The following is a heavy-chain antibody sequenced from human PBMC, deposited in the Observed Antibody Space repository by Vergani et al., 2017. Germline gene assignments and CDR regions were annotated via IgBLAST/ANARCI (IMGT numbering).Heavy chain of an antibody. Sequence: QVQLQASGPGLVKPSEPLSLTCTVSGGSISSHYWSWIRQPPGKGLEWIGYIYYSGSTNYNPSLKSRVTISVDTSKNQFSLKLSSVTAADTAVYYCAREREVLPDYYDYGMDVWGEGRTVTVS. CDR3: AREREVLPDYYDYGMDV. D-gene: IGHD1-26*01. V-gene: IGHV4-59*11. CDR1: GGSISSHY. CDR2: IYYSGST. J-gene: IGHJ6*01.